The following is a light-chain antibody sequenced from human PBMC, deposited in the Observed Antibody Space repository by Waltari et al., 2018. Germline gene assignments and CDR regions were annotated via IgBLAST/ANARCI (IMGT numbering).Light chain of an antibody. Sequence: EVVLTQSPATLSLSPGERATLSCRASQSIRTYLAWYQQKPGQAPRLLIYDASKRATDIPARFSGSGSGTDFILTISSLEPEDFAVYYCQQRSNWRGTFGQGTKVEIK. CDR2: DAS. CDR3: QQRSNWRGT. J-gene: IGKJ1*01. V-gene: IGKV3-11*01. CDR1: QSIRTY.